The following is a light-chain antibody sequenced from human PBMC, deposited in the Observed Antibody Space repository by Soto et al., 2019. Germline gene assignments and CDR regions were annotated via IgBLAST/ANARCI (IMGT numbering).Light chain of an antibody. CDR1: QSISSD. CDR2: AAS. Sequence: DIQMTQSPSSLSASVGDRVTITCRAGQSISSDLNWYHQKPGKAPKLLIYAASTLQSGVPSRFSGYGSGTDFTLTITSLQPDDFATYYFQQSYSTPWTFGQGTKVEIK. J-gene: IGKJ1*01. CDR3: QQSYSTPWT. V-gene: IGKV1-39*01.